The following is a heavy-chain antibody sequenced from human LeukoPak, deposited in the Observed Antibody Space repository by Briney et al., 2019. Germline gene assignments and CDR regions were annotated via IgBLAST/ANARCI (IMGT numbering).Heavy chain of an antibody. V-gene: IGHV4-34*01. CDR3: ARRTAGPYNCFDP. CDR2: INHSGST. D-gene: IGHD1-1*01. CDR1: GGSFSGYY. Sequence: SETLSLTCAVYGGSFSGYYSSWIRQPPGKGLEWIGEINHSGSTNYNPSLKSRVTISVDTSKNQFSLKLSSVTAADTAVYYCARRTAGPYNCFDPWGQGTLVTVSS. J-gene: IGHJ5*02.